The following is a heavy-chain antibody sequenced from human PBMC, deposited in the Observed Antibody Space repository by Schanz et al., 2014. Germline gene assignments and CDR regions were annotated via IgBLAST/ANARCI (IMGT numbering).Heavy chain of an antibody. D-gene: IGHD2-2*01. CDR2: IWYDGNNK. CDR1: GFTFSSSG. J-gene: IGHJ4*02. Sequence: QVQLVESGGGVVQPGRSLRLSCAASGFTFSSSGMHWVRQAPGKGLEWVAVIWYDGNNKYYADSVKGRFTISRDNSKNTLYVQMNSLRAEDTAVYYCAKSMYSTSWAFDFWGQGAQVTVSS. CDR3: AKSMYSTSWAFDF. V-gene: IGHV3-33*06.